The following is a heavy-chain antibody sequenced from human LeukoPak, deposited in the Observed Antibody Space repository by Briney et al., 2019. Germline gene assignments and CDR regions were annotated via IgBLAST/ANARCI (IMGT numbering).Heavy chain of an antibody. J-gene: IGHJ4*02. CDR1: GFTRSSHW. CDR3: ARDGRDSSAYYEMGDY. Sequence: GGSLRLACAAYGFTRSSHWMHWVRQAPGKALVWVSRINSDGSSTSYADSVKGRFTISRDNAKHTLYLQMNGLRAEDTAVYYCARDGRDSSAYYEMGDYWGQGTLVTVSS. CDR2: INSDGSST. D-gene: IGHD3-22*01. V-gene: IGHV3-74*01.